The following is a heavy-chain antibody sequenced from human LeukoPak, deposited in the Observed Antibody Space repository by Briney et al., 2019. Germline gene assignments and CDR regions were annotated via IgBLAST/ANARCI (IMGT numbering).Heavy chain of an antibody. CDR3: AKDYNYGDGGYFDY. CDR1: GFTFSGYG. V-gene: IGHV3-30*02. CDR2: IGDVGTNK. D-gene: IGHD4-17*01. J-gene: IGHJ4*02. Sequence: GGSLRLSCAASGFTFSGYGMHWVRQAPGKGLEWVAFIGDVGTNKYYGDSVKGRFTISRDNSKNTLYLQMNSLRPEDTAVYYCAKDYNYGDGGYFDYWGQGTLVTVSS.